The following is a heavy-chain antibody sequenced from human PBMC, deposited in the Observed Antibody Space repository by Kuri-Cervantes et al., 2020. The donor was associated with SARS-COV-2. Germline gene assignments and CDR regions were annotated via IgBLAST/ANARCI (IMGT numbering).Heavy chain of an antibody. CDR1: GFTFSSYW. J-gene: IGHJ6*03. Sequence: GESLKISCAASGFTFSSYWMTWVRQAPGKGLEWVSSITSSSSYIYYADSVKGRLTISRDNANNSLYLQMNSLRAEDTAVYYCARVSGYYDFWSASDYYYMDVWGEGTTVTVSS. CDR2: ITSSSSYI. V-gene: IGHV3-21*01. CDR3: ARVSGYYDFWSASDYYYMDV. D-gene: IGHD3-3*01.